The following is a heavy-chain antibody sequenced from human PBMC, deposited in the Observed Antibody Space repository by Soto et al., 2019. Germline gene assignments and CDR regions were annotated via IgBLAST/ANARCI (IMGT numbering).Heavy chain of an antibody. D-gene: IGHD6-19*01. V-gene: IGHV4-39*01. J-gene: IGHJ4*02. Sequence: KPSETLSLTCTVSGGSISSSSYYWGWIRQPPGKGLEWIGSIYYSGSTYYNPSLKSRVTISVDTSKNQFSLKLSSVTAADTAVYYCARRRVAGTYRSLFDYWGQGTLVTVSS. CDR3: ARRRVAGTYRSLFDY. CDR2: IYYSGST. CDR1: GGSISSSSYY.